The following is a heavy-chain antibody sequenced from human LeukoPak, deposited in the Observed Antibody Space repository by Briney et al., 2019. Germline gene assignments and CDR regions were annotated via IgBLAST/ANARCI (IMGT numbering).Heavy chain of an antibody. CDR1: GFTFSSHA. Sequence: HPGGSLRLSCAVSGFTFSSHAMSWVRKAPGKGLEWVSIITVSGGNTYYADSVKGRFTISRDNSKNTLFLQMNSLRAEDTAVYYCAKSLVVPAATTQYYFDYWGQGTLVTVSS. CDR2: ITVSGGNT. D-gene: IGHD2-2*01. CDR3: AKSLVVPAATTQYYFDY. J-gene: IGHJ4*02. V-gene: IGHV3-23*01.